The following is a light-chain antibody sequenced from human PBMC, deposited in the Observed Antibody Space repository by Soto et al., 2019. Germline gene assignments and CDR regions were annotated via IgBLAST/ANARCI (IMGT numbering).Light chain of an antibody. V-gene: IGKV1-9*01. Sequence: DIQLTQSPSFLSASAGDRVTITCRASQGISTYLAWYQQKPGKAPKLLIYSASTLLSGVPSRFSGSGSGTEFTLTINSLQPEDFATYYCQQLNGYQLTFGGGTKVEIK. CDR3: QQLNGYQLT. CDR1: QGISTY. J-gene: IGKJ4*01. CDR2: SAS.